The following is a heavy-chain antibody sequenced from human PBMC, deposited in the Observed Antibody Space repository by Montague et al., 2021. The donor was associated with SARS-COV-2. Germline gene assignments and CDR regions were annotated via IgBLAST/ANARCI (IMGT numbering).Heavy chain of an antibody. J-gene: IGHJ6*02. CDR3: ARVRAVPAAMRIFTLGRSYYGMDV. CDR2: INHSGST. Sequence: SETLSLTCAVYGGSFSGYYWSWIRQPPGTGLVWVGEINHSGSTNYNPSLKSRVTISVDTSKGQFSLNMSSVTAADTAVYYCARVRAVPAAMRIFTLGRSYYGMDVWGQGTTVTVSS. CDR1: GGSFSGYY. D-gene: IGHD2-2*01. V-gene: IGHV4-34*01.